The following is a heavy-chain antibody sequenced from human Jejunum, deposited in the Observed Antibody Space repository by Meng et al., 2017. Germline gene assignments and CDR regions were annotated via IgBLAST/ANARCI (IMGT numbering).Heavy chain of an antibody. CDR1: GFSLSTSAMC. CDR3: ARSQMVRNYYYGLDV. Sequence: SGPTLVKPIQTLTLTFTFSGFSLSTSAMCVNWVRQPPGKALELLAVIDWENSKYYSASLRARLTISKDTSKNQVVLIMSNMDPVDTATYYCARSQMVRNYYYGLDVWGQGTAVTVSS. D-gene: IGHD3-10*01. CDR2: IDWENSK. J-gene: IGHJ6*02. V-gene: IGHV2-70*18.